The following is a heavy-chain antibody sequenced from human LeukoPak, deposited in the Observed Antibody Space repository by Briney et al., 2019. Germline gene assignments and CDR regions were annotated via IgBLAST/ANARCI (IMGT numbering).Heavy chain of an antibody. CDR3: AREQYCGGDCCLFDY. V-gene: IGHV4-61*01. CDR2: IYYSGST. Sequence: SETLSLTCTVSGGSVSSGSYYWTWIRQPPGKGLEWIGYIYYSGSTNYNPSLKSRVTISVDTSKTQFSLKLSSVTAADTAVYYCAREQYCGGDCCLFDYWGQGTLVTVSS. CDR1: GGSVSSGSYY. J-gene: IGHJ4*02. D-gene: IGHD2-21*02.